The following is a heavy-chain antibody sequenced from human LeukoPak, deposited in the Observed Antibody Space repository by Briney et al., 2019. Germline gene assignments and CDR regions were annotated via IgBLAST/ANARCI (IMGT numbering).Heavy chain of an antibody. D-gene: IGHD6-13*01. J-gene: IGHJ4*02. CDR1: GYTFTGYY. V-gene: IGHV1-2*02. Sequence: ASVKVSCKASGYTFTGYYMHWVRQAPGQGLEWMGWINPNSGGTNYAQKFQGRVTMTRDTSISTAYMELSRLRSDDTAVYYCARRPPVIAAAGNGEFDYWGQGTLVTVSS. CDR3: ARRPPVIAAAGNGEFDY. CDR2: INPNSGGT.